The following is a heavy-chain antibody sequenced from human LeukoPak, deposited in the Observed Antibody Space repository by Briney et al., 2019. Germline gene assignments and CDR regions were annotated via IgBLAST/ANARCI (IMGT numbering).Heavy chain of an antibody. V-gene: IGHV4-31*03. J-gene: IGHJ4*02. CDR1: GGSISSGGYY. CDR3: ARVRGERIAAAVYFDY. Sequence: PSQTLSLTCTVSGGSISSGGYYWSWIRQHPGKGLEWIGYIYYSGSTYYNPSLKSRVTISVDTSKNQFSLKLSSVTAADTAVYYCARVRGERIAAAVYFDYWGQGTLVTVSS. D-gene: IGHD6-13*01. CDR2: IYYSGST.